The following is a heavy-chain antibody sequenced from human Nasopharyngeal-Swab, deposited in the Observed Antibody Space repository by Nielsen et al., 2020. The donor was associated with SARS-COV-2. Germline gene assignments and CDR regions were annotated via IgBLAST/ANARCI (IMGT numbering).Heavy chain of an antibody. D-gene: IGHD3-10*01. CDR3: TRGGFWRFDY. V-gene: IGHV4-4*02. CDR1: GDSINNDRW. Sequence: SETLSLTCTVSGDSINNDRWWTWVRQPPGKGLEYIGEIHHSRGTNFNPSLKGRVTMSVDKFKNQFSLKLNSVTAADTATYFCTRGGFWRFDYWGQGALVTVSS. J-gene: IGHJ4*02. CDR2: IHHSRGT.